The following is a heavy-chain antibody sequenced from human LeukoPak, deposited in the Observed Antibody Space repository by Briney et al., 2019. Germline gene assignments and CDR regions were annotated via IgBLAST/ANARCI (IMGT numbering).Heavy chain of an antibody. CDR3: ARVTLPQSITMIVVVYDAFDI. CDR2: IIPIFGTA. J-gene: IGHJ3*02. D-gene: IGHD3-22*01. CDR1: GGTFSSYA. V-gene: IGHV1-69*13. Sequence: ASVKVSCKASGGTFSSYAISWVRQAPGQGLEWMGGIIPIFGTANYAQKFQGRVTITADESTSTAYMELSSLRSEDTAVHYCARVTLPQSITMIVVVYDAFDIWGQGTMVTVSS.